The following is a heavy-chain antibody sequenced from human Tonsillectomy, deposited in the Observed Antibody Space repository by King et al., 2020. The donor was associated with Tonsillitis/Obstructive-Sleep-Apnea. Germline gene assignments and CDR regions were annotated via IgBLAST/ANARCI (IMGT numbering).Heavy chain of an antibody. CDR2: IYYSGST. J-gene: IGHJ4*02. V-gene: IGHV4-61*01. CDR3: ARYYDILTGYSY. D-gene: IGHD3-9*01. CDR1: GDSVSSGSYY. Sequence: QLQESGPGLVKPSETLSLTCTVSGDSVSSGSYYWSWIRQPPGKGLEWIGYIYYSGSTNYNPSLKSRGTISVDTSKNQFSLQLRSVTAAATAVYYCARYYDILTGYSYWGQGSLVTVSS.